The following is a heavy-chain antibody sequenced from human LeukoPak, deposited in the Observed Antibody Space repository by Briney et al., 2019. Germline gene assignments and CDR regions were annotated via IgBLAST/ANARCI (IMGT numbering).Heavy chain of an antibody. V-gene: IGHV1-18*01. CDR3: ARASKKNYGSGSYYTSSGY. D-gene: IGHD3-10*01. J-gene: IGHJ4*02. Sequence: ASVKVSCKASGYTFTSYGISWVRQAPGQGLEWMGWISAYNGNTNYAQKLQGRVTMTRNTSISTAYMELSSLRSEDTAVYYCARASKKNYGSGSYYTSSGYWGQGTLVTVSS. CDR1: GYTFTSYG. CDR2: ISAYNGNT.